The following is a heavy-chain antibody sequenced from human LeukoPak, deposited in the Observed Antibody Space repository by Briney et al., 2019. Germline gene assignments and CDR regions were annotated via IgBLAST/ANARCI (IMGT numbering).Heavy chain of an antibody. CDR1: GYTFTGYY. CDR2: INPNSGGT. Sequence: ASVKVSCKASGYTFTGYYMHWVRQAPGQGLEWMGWINPNSGGTNYAQKFQGRVAMTRDTSISTAYMELSRLRSDDTAVYYCARVEYSSSALGWFDPWGQGTLVTVSS. CDR3: ARVEYSSSALGWFDP. J-gene: IGHJ5*02. D-gene: IGHD6-13*01. V-gene: IGHV1-2*02.